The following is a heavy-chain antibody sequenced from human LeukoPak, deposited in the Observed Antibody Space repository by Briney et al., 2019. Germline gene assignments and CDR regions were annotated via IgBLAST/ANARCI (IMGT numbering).Heavy chain of an antibody. CDR1: GFTFTTFW. J-gene: IGHJ6*03. D-gene: IGHD7-27*01. V-gene: IGHV3-30*03. CDR3: ARETGAGYYYYMDV. Sequence: GGSLRLSCATSGFTFTTFWMHWVRQAPGKGLEWVAVISYDGSNKYYADSVKGRFTISRDNSKNTLYLQMNRLRSDDTAVYYCARETGAGYYYYMDVWGKGTTVTVS. CDR2: ISYDGSNK.